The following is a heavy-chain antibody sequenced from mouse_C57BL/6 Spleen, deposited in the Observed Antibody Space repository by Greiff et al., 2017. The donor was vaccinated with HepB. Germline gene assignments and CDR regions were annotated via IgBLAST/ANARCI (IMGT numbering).Heavy chain of an antibody. V-gene: IGHV14-4*01. CDR3: TTYGNLGDY. Sequence: EVQLQQSGAELVRPGASVKLSCTASGFNIKDDYMHWVKQRPEQGLEWIGWIDPENGDTEYASKFQGKATITADTSSNTAYLQLSSLTSEDTAVYYCTTYGNLGDYWGQGTSVTVSS. D-gene: IGHD2-1*01. CDR2: IDPENGDT. CDR1: GFNIKDDY. J-gene: IGHJ4*01.